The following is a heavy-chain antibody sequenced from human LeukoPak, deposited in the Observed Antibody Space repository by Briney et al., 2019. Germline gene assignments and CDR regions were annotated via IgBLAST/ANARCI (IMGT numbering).Heavy chain of an antibody. D-gene: IGHD2-2*01. CDR3: ATSLRRGYCSSTSCYQLSFDP. CDR2: IIPIFGTA. J-gene: IGHJ5*02. Sequence: ASVTVSCKASGGTFSSYAISWVRQAPGQGLEWMGGIIPIFGTANYAQKFQGRVTITADESTSTAYMELSSLRSEDTAVYYCATSLRRGYCSSTSCYQLSFDPWGQGTLVTVSS. CDR1: GGTFSSYA. V-gene: IGHV1-69*13.